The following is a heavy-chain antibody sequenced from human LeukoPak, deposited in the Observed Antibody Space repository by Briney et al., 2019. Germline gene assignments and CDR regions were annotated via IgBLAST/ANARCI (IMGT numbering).Heavy chain of an antibody. CDR2: IIPIFGTA. Sequence: GASVKVSCKASGGTFSSYAISWVRQAPGQGLEWMGRIIPIFGTANYAQKFQGRVTITTDESTSTAYMELSSLRSEDTAVYYCAREEGGSRYSYQDYWGQGTLVTVSS. D-gene: IGHD3-9*01. V-gene: IGHV1-69*05. CDR1: GGTFSSYA. CDR3: AREEGGSRYSYQDY. J-gene: IGHJ4*02.